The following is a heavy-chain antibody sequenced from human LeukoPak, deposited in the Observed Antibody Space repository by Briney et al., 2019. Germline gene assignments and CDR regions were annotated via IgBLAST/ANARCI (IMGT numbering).Heavy chain of an antibody. Sequence: PSETLSLTCTVSGGSISSSSYYWGWIRQPPGKGLEWIGSIYYSGSTYYNPSLKSRVTISVDTSKNQFSLKLSSVTAADTAVYYCARLSDYGDYPFDYWGQGTLVTVSS. V-gene: IGHV4-39*01. CDR1: GGSISSSSYY. J-gene: IGHJ4*02. D-gene: IGHD4-17*01. CDR2: IYYSGST. CDR3: ARLSDYGDYPFDY.